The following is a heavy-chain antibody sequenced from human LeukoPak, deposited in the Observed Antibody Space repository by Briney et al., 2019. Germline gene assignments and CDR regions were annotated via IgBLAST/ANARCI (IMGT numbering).Heavy chain of an antibody. CDR2: INTDGRIT. D-gene: IGHD1-26*01. Sequence: GGSLRLSCVASGFSFRNYAIHWVRQAPGKGLEYVSVINTDGRITYYADSVKGRFTISRDNSKNTVYLQMGSLGGEDMAVYYCTRDGGSFCDFDYWGQGALVTVSS. V-gene: IGHV3-64*02. J-gene: IGHJ4*02. CDR3: TRDGGSFCDFDY. CDR1: GFSFRNYA.